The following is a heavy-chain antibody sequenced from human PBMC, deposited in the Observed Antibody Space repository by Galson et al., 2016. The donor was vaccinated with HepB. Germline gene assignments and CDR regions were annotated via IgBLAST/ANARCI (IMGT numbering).Heavy chain of an antibody. CDR1: GDSVSNSNAG. D-gene: IGHD7-27*01. CDR2: TYYRSKWSY. CDR3: TRVRELGRGFHS. Sequence: CAISGDSVSNSNAGWNWIRQSPSRGLEWLGRTYYRSKWSYDYADSVRSRIAIHPDTTKNQVSLQLSSVTVEDTATYYCTRVRELGRGFHSWGQGTLVIVSS. J-gene: IGHJ4*02. V-gene: IGHV6-1*01.